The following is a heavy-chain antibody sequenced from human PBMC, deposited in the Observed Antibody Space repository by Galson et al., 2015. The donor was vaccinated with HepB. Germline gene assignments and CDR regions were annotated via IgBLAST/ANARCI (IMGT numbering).Heavy chain of an antibody. CDR2: TYYRSKWSN. V-gene: IGHV6-1*01. Sequence: CAISGDSVSSYTVGWNWIRQSPSRGLEWLGRTYYRSKWSNDYAQSVQSRITINPDTSKNQISLQLNSVTPEDTAVYYCARSIHLGRGFDSWGQGTLVTVSS. CDR3: ARSIHLGRGFDS. J-gene: IGHJ4*02. D-gene: IGHD7-27*01. CDR1: GDSVSSYTVG.